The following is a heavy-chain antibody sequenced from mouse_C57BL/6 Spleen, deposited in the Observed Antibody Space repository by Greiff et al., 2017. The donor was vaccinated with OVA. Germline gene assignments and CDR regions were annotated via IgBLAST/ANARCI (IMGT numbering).Heavy chain of an antibody. J-gene: IGHJ1*03. CDR2: ISDGGSYT. V-gene: IGHV5-4*01. Sequence: EVHLVESGGGLVKPGGSLKLSCAASGFTFSSYAMSWVRQTPEKRLEWVATISDGGSYTYYPDNVKGRFTISRDNAKNNLYLQMSHLKAEDTARYYCARDTGTGYFDVWGTGTTVTVSS. CDR3: ARDTGTGYFDV. D-gene: IGHD4-1*01. CDR1: GFTFSSYA.